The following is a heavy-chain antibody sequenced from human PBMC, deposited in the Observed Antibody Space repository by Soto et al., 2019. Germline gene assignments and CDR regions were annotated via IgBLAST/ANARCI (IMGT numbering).Heavy chain of an antibody. J-gene: IGHJ4*02. Sequence: QVQLVESGGGVVQPGRSLTLSCAASGFAFSNFGMQWARQAPGKGLEWVASISYDGNLKYSADSVKGRFTFSRDNSKNTLYLRMNSLRSEDTAVYFCARFWGPITAAVDDYWGQGTLVTVSS. D-gene: IGHD6-13*01. CDR1: GFAFSNFG. CDR3: ARFWGPITAAVDDY. CDR2: ISYDGNLK. V-gene: IGHV3-30*03.